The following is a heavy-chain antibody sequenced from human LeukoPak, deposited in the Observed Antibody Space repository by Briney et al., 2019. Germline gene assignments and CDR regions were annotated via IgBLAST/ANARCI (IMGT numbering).Heavy chain of an antibody. J-gene: IGHJ4*02. D-gene: IGHD6-13*01. V-gene: IGHV3-23*01. CDR2: IPGSAVST. Sequence: GGSLRLSCAASGFTFSTYVMSWVRQAPGKGLEWVSGIPGSAVSTDYADSVKGRFTISRDNAKNTLYLQLSSLRAEDSALYFCARAIAAATYYFDYWGQGTLVTVSS. CDR3: ARAIAAATYYFDY. CDR1: GFTFSTYV.